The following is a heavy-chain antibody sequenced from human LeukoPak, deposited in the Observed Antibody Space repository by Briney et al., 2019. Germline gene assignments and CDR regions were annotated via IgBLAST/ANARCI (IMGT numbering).Heavy chain of an antibody. V-gene: IGHV3-21*06. CDR3: ARDSRHHRFLYWDWFDP. Sequence: GGSLRLSCAASGFIFDDYAMYWVRQAPGKGLEWVSSISVGSRYIFYADSMKGRFTISRDNAKNSLYLHMNSLRAEDTAVYYCARDSRHHRFLYWDWFDPWGQGTLVTVSS. J-gene: IGHJ5*02. CDR2: ISVGSRYI. D-gene: IGHD2/OR15-2a*01. CDR1: GFIFDDYA.